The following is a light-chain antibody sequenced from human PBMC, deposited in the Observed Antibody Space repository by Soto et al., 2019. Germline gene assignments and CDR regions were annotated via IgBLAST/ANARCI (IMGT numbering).Light chain of an antibody. CDR1: QSIRSY. J-gene: IGKJ5*01. V-gene: IGKV3-11*01. CDR3: HQRSNWPIT. Sequence: EIVLTQSPATLSLSPGERATLSCRASQSIRSYLAWYQQKPGQAPRLLIYDASNRATGIPARFSGSGSGTDFTLTISSLEPEDFAVYYCHQRSNWPITFGQGTRLEIK. CDR2: DAS.